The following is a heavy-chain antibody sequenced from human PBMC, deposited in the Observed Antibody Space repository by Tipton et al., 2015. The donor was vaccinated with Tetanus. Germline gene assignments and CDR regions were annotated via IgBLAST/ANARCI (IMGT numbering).Heavy chain of an antibody. CDR1: RGPISSYY. D-gene: IGHD5-24*01. J-gene: IGHJ4*02. CDR3: ARGITDGYNRRFDY. V-gene: IGHV4-4*07. Sequence: LRLSCTVSRGPISSYYWSWIRQPAGKGLEWIGHISNGNTDYAASLRSRVTLSVDTSKNQFSLELRSVTAADTGVYYCARGITDGYNRRFDYWGQGTRVTVSA. CDR2: ISNGNT.